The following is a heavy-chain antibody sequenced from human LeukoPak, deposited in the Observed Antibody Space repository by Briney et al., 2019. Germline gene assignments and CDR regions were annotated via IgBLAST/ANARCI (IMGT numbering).Heavy chain of an antibody. CDR2: ISAYNGNT. V-gene: IGHV1-18*01. D-gene: IGHD2-21*02. Sequence: ASVKVSCKASGYTFTSYGISWVRQAPGQGLEWMGRISAYNGNTNYAQKLQGRVTMTTDTSTSTAYMELRSLRSDDTAVYYCAREGSYCGGDCYYYYYYMDVWGKGTTVTISS. CDR1: GYTFTSYG. J-gene: IGHJ6*03. CDR3: AREGSYCGGDCYYYYYYMDV.